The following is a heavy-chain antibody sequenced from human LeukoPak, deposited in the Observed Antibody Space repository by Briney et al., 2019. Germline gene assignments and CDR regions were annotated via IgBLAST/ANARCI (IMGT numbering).Heavy chain of an antibody. V-gene: IGHV3-33*01. CDR1: GFTFSSYG. CDR2: IWYDGSNK. CDR3: ARAFDY. J-gene: IGHJ4*02. Sequence: GRSLRLSRAASGFTFSSYGMHWVRRAPGKGLEWVAVIWYDGSNKYYADSVKGRFTISRDNSKNTLYLQMNSLRAEDTAVYYCARAFDYWGQGTLVTVSS.